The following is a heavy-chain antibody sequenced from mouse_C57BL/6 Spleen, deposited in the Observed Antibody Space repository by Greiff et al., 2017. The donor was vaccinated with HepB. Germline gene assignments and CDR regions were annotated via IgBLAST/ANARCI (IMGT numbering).Heavy chain of an antibody. CDR1: GFTFSSYG. V-gene: IGHV5-6*01. Sequence: EVQLVESGGDLVKPGGSLKLSCAASGFTFSSYGMSWVRQTPDKRLEWVATISSGGSYTYYPDSVKGRFTISRDNAKNTLYLQMSSLKSEDTAMYYCARPYYYGSSDDYYAMDYWGQGTSVTVSS. J-gene: IGHJ4*01. D-gene: IGHD1-1*01. CDR3: ARPYYYGSSDDYYAMDY. CDR2: ISSGGSYT.